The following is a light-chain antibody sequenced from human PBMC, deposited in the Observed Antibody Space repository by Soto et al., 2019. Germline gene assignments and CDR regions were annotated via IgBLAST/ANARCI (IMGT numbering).Light chain of an antibody. CDR2: WAS. J-gene: IGKJ2*01. Sequence: DIVMTQSPESLAVSLGERATINCKSSQSVLDSSNNKNYLAWYQQKPGQPPRLLIYWASTRQSGVPGRFTGNRAWTKFTLTISSLQAEDVAVYYCQQYDSTPYTFGQGTKLEIK. CDR3: QQYDSTPYT. V-gene: IGKV4-1*01. CDR1: QSVLDSSNNKNY.